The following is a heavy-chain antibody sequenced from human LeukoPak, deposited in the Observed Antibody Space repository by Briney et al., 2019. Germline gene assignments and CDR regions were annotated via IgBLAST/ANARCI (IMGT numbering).Heavy chain of an antibody. CDR1: GFTFSSYA. V-gene: IGHV3-23*01. D-gene: IGHD4-17*01. CDR3: AKDVYGDYGAFDY. Sequence: GGSLRLSCAASGFTFSSYAMSWVRQAPGKGLERVSAISGSGGSTYYADSVKGRFTISRDNSKNTLYLQMNSLRAEDTAVYYCAKDVYGDYGAFDYWGQGTLVAVSS. J-gene: IGHJ4*02. CDR2: ISGSGGST.